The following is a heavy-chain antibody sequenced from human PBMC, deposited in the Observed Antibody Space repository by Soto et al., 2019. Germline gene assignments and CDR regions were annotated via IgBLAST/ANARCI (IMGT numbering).Heavy chain of an antibody. Sequence: QVEVVQSGAEVKKPGASVKVSCETSGYTFSSYGTNWVRQAPGHGLEWMGWINNYSGNTKYAQRFQGRITMSTDTSTRTAYREVRSLTYDDTAVYYCARTYYYGSGTHYRFDTWGQGTLVTVSS. V-gene: IGHV1-18*01. CDR2: INNYSGNT. CDR3: ARTYYYGSGTHYRFDT. CDR1: GYTFSSYG. J-gene: IGHJ5*02. D-gene: IGHD3-10*01.